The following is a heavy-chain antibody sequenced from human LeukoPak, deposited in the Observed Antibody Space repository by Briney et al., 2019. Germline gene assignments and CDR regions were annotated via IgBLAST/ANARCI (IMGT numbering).Heavy chain of an antibody. Sequence: ASVKVSCKASGCTFTSYYMHWVRQAPGQGLEWMGIINPNGGSTSYAQKFQGRVTMTRDTSTSTVYMELSSLRSEDTAVYYCARVLSSSSDYYYYYGMDVWGQGTTVTVSS. V-gene: IGHV1-46*01. CDR3: ARVLSSSSDYYYYYGMDV. D-gene: IGHD6-6*01. CDR2: INPNGGST. CDR1: GCTFTSYY. J-gene: IGHJ6*02.